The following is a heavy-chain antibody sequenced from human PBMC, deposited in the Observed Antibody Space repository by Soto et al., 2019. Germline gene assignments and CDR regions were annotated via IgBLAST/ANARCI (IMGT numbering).Heavy chain of an antibody. J-gene: IGHJ4*02. CDR1: GYTFTSYA. CDR3: ARTSGYYVYDY. Sequence: QVQLVQSGAEVKKPGASVKVSCKASGYTFTSYAMHWVRQAPGQRLEWMGWINAGNGNTKYSQKFQGRVTITRDTSASTAYMELISLRSEDTAVYYCARTSGYYVYDYWGQGTLVTVSS. V-gene: IGHV1-3*01. CDR2: INAGNGNT. D-gene: IGHD3-22*01.